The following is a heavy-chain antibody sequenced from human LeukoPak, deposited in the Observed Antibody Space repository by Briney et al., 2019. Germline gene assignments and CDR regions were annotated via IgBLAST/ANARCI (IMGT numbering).Heavy chain of an antibody. CDR1: GYSISSGYY. D-gene: IGHD3-22*01. CDR3: ARMIVVVITPDYFDY. J-gene: IGHJ4*02. Sequence: SETLSLTRAVSGYSISSGYYWGWIRQPPGKGLEWIGSIYHSGSTYYNPSLKSRVTISVDTSKNQFSLKLSSVTAAGTAVYYCARMIVVVITPDYFDYWGQGTLVTVSS. CDR2: IYHSGST. V-gene: IGHV4-38-2*01.